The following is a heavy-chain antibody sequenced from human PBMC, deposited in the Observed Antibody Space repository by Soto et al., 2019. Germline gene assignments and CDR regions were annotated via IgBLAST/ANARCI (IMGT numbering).Heavy chain of an antibody. J-gene: IGHJ4*02. CDR2: IIPIFGTP. Sequence: SVKVSCRASGGSFSSYAISWVRQAPGQGLEWMGGIIPIFGTPSYAQKFQGRVTITADESTSTAYMKLSSLRSEDTAVYYCAREYRSSSGRFDNFGQGTLVTVCS. CDR1: GGSFSSYA. D-gene: IGHD6-6*01. CDR3: AREYRSSSGRFDN. V-gene: IGHV1-69*13.